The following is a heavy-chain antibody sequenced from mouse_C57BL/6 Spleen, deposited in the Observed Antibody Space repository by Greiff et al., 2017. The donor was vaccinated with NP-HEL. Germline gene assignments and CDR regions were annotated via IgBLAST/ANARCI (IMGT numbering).Heavy chain of an antibody. CDR3: ARFGSSYDYFDY. D-gene: IGHD1-1*01. V-gene: IGHV1-64*01. J-gene: IGHJ2*01. CDR2: IHPNSGST. Sequence: QVQLQQPGAELVKPGASVKLSCKASGYTFTSYWMHWVKQRPGQGLEWIGMIHPNSGSTNYNEKFKSKATLTVDKSSSTAYKQLSSLTSEDSAVYYCARFGSSYDYFDYWGQGTTLTVSS. CDR1: GYTFTSYW.